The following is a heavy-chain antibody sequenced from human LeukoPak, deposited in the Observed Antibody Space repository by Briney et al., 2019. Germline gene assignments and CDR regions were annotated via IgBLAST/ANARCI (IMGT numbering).Heavy chain of an antibody. CDR3: ATINGKYYYGSGSYSN. V-gene: IGHV1-2*02. J-gene: IGHJ1*01. CDR1: GYTFTGYY. Sequence: GASVKVSCKAPGYTFTGYYMHWVRQAPGQGLEWMGWINPNSGGTNYAQKFQGRVTMTRDTSISTAYMELSRLRSDDTAVYYCATINGKYYYGSGSYSNWGQGTLVTVSS. D-gene: IGHD3-10*01. CDR2: INPNSGGT.